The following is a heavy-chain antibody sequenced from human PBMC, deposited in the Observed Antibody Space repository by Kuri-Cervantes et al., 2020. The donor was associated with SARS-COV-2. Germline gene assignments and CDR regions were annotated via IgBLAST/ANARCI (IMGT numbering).Heavy chain of an antibody. CDR1: GFTFSSYS. J-gene: IGHJ6*02. CDR3: ARDPYSSSWHRYYYGMDV. D-gene: IGHD6-13*01. CDR2: ISSSSSYI. Sequence: GESLKISCAASGFTFSSYSMNWVRQAPGKGLEWVSSISSSSSYIYYADSVKGRFTISRDNAKNSLYLQMNSLRAEDTAVCYCARDPYSSSWHRYYYGMDVWGQGTTVTVSS. V-gene: IGHV3-21*01.